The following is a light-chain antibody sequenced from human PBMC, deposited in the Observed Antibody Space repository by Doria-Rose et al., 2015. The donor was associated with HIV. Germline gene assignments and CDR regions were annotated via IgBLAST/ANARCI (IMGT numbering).Light chain of an antibody. Sequence: EIVLTXSPGTLSLSPGERAXLSCRASQSFSSTYLAWYQQKPGQAPSLLIYDGCTRDTGIPDRFSASGSGTDFTLTINRLEPEDFALYYCHQYGTSWTFGQGTKVEI. J-gene: IGKJ1*01. CDR2: DGC. CDR1: QSFSSTY. V-gene: IGKV3-20*01. CDR3: HQYGTSWT.